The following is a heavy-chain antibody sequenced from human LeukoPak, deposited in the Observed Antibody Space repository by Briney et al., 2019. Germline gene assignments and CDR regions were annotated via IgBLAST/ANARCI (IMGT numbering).Heavy chain of an antibody. Sequence: SVKVSCKASGGTFSSYAISSVRQAPGQGLEWMGRIIPILGIANYAQKFQGRATITADKSTSTAYMELSSLRSEDTAVYYCARVERSSGYLRKYYFDYWGQGTLVTVSS. CDR2: IIPILGIA. CDR1: GGTFSSYA. V-gene: IGHV1-69*04. CDR3: ARVERSSGYLRKYYFDY. D-gene: IGHD3-22*01. J-gene: IGHJ4*02.